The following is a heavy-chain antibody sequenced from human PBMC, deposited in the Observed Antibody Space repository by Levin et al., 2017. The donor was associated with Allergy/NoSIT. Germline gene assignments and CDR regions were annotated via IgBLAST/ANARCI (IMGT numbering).Heavy chain of an antibody. Sequence: ESLKISCTVSGGSISSSSYYWGWIRQPPGKGLEWIGSIYYSGSTYYHPSLKSRVTISVDTSKNQFSLKLSAVTAADTAVYYCARQFGYYYYYYMDVWGKGTTVTVSS. V-gene: IGHV4-39*01. J-gene: IGHJ6*03. D-gene: IGHD3-10*01. CDR2: IYYSGST. CDR3: ARQFGYYYYYYMDV. CDR1: GGSISSSSYY.